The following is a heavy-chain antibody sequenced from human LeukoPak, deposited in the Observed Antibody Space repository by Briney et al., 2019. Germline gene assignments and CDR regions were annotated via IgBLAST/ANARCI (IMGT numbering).Heavy chain of an antibody. CDR1: GGSFSGSY. D-gene: IGHD2-15*01. Sequence: AGTLSLTCAVYGGSFSGSYWSWVRQPPGKGLEWVGEIKHSGSTNYKPSLKSRVTISVDTSKNQFSMKLSSVTAADTAVYYCARGHPGCSGGTCYSDYWGQGTLVTVSS. CDR3: ARGHPGCSGGTCYSDY. CDR2: IKHSGST. V-gene: IGHV4-34*01. J-gene: IGHJ4*02.